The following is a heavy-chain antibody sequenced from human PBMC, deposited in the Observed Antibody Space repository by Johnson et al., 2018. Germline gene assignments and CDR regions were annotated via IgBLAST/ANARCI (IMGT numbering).Heavy chain of an antibody. D-gene: IGHD4-17*01. CDR3: AKETVTTGRLAFDI. J-gene: IGHJ3*02. V-gene: IGHV3-9*01. CDR2: ISWNSGFI. CDR1: GFTFDDYA. Sequence: EVQLVESGGGFVQPGRSLRLSCTASGFTFDDYAMHWVRQAPGKGLEWVSGISWNSGFIAYADSVKGRFTISRDNAKNSLYLQMNSLRTEDTALYYCAKETVTTGRLAFDIWGQGTMVTVSS.